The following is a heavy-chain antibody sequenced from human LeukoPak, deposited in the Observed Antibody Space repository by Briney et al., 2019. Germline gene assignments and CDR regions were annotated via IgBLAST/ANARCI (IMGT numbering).Heavy chain of an antibody. CDR1: GDSISADTYY. J-gene: IGHJ4*02. D-gene: IGHD6-13*01. Sequence: PSQTLSLTCAVSGDSISADTYYWSWIRQPPGKGLEWIGYIYHTGSTYYNPSLQSRVTMSIDRSKNQFSLKVTSVAAADTAVYYYARDLGIGEDSWGQGILVTVSS. CDR2: IYHTGST. V-gene: IGHV4-30-2*01. CDR3: ARDLGIGEDS.